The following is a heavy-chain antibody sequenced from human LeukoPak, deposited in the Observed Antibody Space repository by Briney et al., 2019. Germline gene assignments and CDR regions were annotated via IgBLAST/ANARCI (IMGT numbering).Heavy chain of an antibody. J-gene: IGHJ4*02. D-gene: IGHD7-27*01. CDR3: ATDLWVSPN. CDR1: GYTFTSYY. CDR2: FDPEDGET. V-gene: IGHV1-24*01. Sequence: GASVKVSCKASGYTFTSYYMHWVRQAPGKGLEWMGGFDPEDGETIYAQKFQGRVTMTEDTSTDTAYMELSSLRSEDTAVYYCATDLWVSPNWGQGTLVTVSS.